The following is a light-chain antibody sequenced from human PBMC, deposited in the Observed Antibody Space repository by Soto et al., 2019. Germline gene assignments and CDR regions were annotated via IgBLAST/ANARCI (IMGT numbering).Light chain of an antibody. CDR2: EVT. J-gene: IGLJ1*01. CDR1: TSDIAGYNY. CDR3: NSYTSASFYV. V-gene: IGLV2-14*01. Sequence: QSALTQPASVSGSPGQSITISCTGTTSDIAGYNYVSWYQQHPGKAPKLLIYEVTSRASGVSHRFSGSKSGNTASLTISGLQAKDEAEYYCNSYTSASFYVFGTGTKVTVL.